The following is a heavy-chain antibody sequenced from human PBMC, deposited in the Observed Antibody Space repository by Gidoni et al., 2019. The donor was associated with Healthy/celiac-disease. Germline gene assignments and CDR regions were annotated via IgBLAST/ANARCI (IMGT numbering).Heavy chain of an antibody. CDR2: ISYDGSNK. CDR3: AKAAPSLFQLWL. J-gene: IGHJ4*02. D-gene: IGHD5-18*01. V-gene: IGHV3-30*18. Sequence: QAPGKGLEWVAVISYDGSNKYYADSVKVRFTISRDNSKKTLYLQMNSLRAEDTAVYYCAKAAPSLFQLWLWGQGTLVTVSS.